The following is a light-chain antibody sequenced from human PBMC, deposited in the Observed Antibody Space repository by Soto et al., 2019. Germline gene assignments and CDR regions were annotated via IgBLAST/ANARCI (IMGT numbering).Light chain of an antibody. V-gene: IGLV2-14*01. Sequence: QSVLTQPASVSGSPGPSITISCTGTSSDVGGYNYVSWYQQHPGKAPKFMIYDVSNRPSGVSNRFSGSKSGNTASLTISGLQAEDEADYYCSSYTTSNTRQIVFVTGTKVTVL. CDR2: DVS. CDR1: SSDVGGYNY. J-gene: IGLJ1*01. CDR3: SSYTTSNTRQIV.